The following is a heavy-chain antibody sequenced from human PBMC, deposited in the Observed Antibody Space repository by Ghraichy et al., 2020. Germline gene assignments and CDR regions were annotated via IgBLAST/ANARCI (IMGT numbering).Heavy chain of an antibody. CDR3: ARIDHGFDY. CDR1: GFIFSNHD. D-gene: IGHD4-17*01. CDR2: ISKSNTT. J-gene: IGHJ4*02. Sequence: GGSLRLSCAGSGFIFSNHDMYWVRLLPGKGLECISYISKSNTTYYAGSAKGRFTISSYNARNSLYLQMNSLRADDTGIYYCARIDHGFDYWGQGTLVTVSS. V-gene: IGHV3-69-1*02.